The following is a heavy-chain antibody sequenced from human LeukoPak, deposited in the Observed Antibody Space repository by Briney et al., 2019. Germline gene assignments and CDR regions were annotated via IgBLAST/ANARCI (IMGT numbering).Heavy chain of an antibody. CDR3: ARDMGSGYIDY. J-gene: IGHJ4*02. CDR2: TTGRGDNT. CDR1: GFFFSDSA. V-gene: IGHV3-21*01. D-gene: IGHD6-19*01. Sequence: GGSLRLSCAASGFFFSDSAMAWVRQAPGKGLEWVSTTTGRGDNTHYADSVEGRFTFSRDNAKNSLYLQMNSLRAEDTAVYYCARDMGSGYIDYWGQGTLVTVSS.